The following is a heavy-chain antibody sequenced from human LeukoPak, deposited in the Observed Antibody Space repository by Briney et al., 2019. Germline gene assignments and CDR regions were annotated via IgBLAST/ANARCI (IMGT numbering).Heavy chain of an antibody. J-gene: IGHJ5*02. D-gene: IGHD3-9*01. CDR2: IYYSGST. CDR1: GGSISSGDYY. CDR3: ARTVYYDILTGYWVGFDP. Sequence: SETLSLTCTVSGGSISSGDYYWSWIRQPPGKGLEWIGYIYYSGSTYYNPSLKSRVTISVDTSKNQFSLKLSSVTAADTAVYYCARTVYYDILTGYWVGFDPWGQGTLVAVSS. V-gene: IGHV4-30-4*01.